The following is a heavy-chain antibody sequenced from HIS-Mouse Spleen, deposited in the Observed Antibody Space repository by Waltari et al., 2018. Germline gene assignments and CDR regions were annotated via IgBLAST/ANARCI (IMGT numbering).Heavy chain of an antibody. Sequence: QVQLQESGPGLVKPSETLSLTCTVPGYSISSGYYWGWIRQPPGKGLEWIGSIYHSGSTYYNPSLKSRATISVDTSKNQFSLKLSSVTAADTAVYYCARVKTWGQGTLVTVSS. J-gene: IGHJ5*02. CDR1: GYSISSGYY. CDR3: ARVKT. V-gene: IGHV4-38-2*02. CDR2: IYHSGST.